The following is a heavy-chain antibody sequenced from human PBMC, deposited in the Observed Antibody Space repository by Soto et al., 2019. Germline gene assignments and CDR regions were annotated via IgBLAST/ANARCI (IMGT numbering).Heavy chain of an antibody. J-gene: IGHJ6*02. CDR3: AKDISGRVRYSSSWYQHYGMDV. Sequence: PGGSLRLSCAASGFTFDDYAMHWVRQAPGKGLEWVSGISWNSGSIGYADSVKGRFTVSRDNAKNSLYLQMNSLRAEDTALYYCAKDISGRVRYSSSWYQHYGMDVWGQGTTVTVSS. D-gene: IGHD6-13*01. CDR1: GFTFDDYA. V-gene: IGHV3-9*01. CDR2: ISWNSGSI.